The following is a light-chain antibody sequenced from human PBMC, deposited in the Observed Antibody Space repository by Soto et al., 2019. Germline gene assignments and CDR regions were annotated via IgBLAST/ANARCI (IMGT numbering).Light chain of an antibody. CDR3: QQYNSYSGT. CDR1: QSISSW. Sequence: DIQMTQSPSTLSASVGDRVTITCRASQSISSWLAWYQQKPGKAPKLLIYKASSLESGVPSRFSGSGSGTEFTLTISSLQPDDFATYYCQQYNSYSGTFGHGPKVDNQ. V-gene: IGKV1-5*03. CDR2: KAS. J-gene: IGKJ1*01.